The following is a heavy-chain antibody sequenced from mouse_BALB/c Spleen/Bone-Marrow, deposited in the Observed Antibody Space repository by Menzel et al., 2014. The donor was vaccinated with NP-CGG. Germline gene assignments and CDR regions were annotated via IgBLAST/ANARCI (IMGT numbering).Heavy chain of an antibody. Sequence: VQLQQSGAELVRLGVSVKISCKVSGYTFTDYAMYWVKQSHAKSLEWIGVISTYYGDASYDQKFKGKATMTVDKSSSTAYMELARLTSEDSAIYYCARSGGYDYFDYWGQGTTLTVSS. V-gene: IGHV1S137*01. D-gene: IGHD2-2*01. J-gene: IGHJ2*01. CDR2: ISTYYGDA. CDR1: GYTFTDYA. CDR3: ARSGGYDYFDY.